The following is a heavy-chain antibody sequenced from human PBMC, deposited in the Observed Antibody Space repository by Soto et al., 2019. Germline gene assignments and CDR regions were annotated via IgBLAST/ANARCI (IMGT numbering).Heavy chain of an antibody. J-gene: IGHJ5*02. D-gene: IGHD3-16*02. CDR3: ARGVRSFRGSFDP. V-gene: IGHV4-39*01. CDR2: IYYSGST. CDR1: GCSISSSSYY. Sequence: SETLSLTCTVSGCSISSSSYYWGWIRQPPGKGLEWIGSIYYSGSTYYNPSLKSRVTISVDTSKNQFSLKLSSVTAADTAVYYYARGVRSFRGSFDPWGKGTLVTVSS.